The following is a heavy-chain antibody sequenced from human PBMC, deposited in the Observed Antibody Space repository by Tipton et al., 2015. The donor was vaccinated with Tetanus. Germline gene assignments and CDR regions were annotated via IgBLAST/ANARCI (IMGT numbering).Heavy chain of an antibody. J-gene: IGHJ5*02. CDR1: GGSLSRYY. CDR3: ASLPKHWLAPRGAP. V-gene: IGHV4-34*01. CDR2: VDDSGST. D-gene: IGHD6-19*01. Sequence: TLSLTCAVYGGSLSRYYWTWIRQPPGKGLEWIGEVDDSGSTNYSPSLKSRVTISLDTSKNEFSLNLTSVTAADTAVYYCASLPKHWLAPRGAPWGQGTLVTVSS.